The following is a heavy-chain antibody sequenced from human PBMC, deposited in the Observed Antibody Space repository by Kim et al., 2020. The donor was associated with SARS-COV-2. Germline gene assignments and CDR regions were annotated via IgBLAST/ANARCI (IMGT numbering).Heavy chain of an antibody. Sequence: GGSLRLSCAASGFTFDDYAMHWVRQAPGKGLEWVSGISWNSGSIGYADSVKGRFTISRDNAKNSLYLQMNSLRAEDTALYYCAKGRSTAGDAFDIWGQGTMVTVSS. CDR2: ISWNSGSI. CDR1: GFTFDDYA. V-gene: IGHV3-9*01. CDR3: AKGRSTAGDAFDI. J-gene: IGHJ3*02. D-gene: IGHD4-17*01.